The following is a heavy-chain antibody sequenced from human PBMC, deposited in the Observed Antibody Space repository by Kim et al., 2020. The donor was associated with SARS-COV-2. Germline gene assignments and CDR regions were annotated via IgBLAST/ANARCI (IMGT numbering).Heavy chain of an antibody. CDR1: GFTFSSYG. CDR2: ISYYGSNK. V-gene: IGHV3-30*03. J-gene: IGHJ6*02. D-gene: IGHD2-15*01. CDR3: ARPTSGGYYYGMDV. Sequence: GGSLRLSCAASGFTFSSYGMHWVRQAPGKGLEWVAVISYYGSNKYYADSVKGRFTISRDNSKNARYLQMNSLRAEDTAVYYCARPTSGGYYYGMDVWGQGHRVPV.